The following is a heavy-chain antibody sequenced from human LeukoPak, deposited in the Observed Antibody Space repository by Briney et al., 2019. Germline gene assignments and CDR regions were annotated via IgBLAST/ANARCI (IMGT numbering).Heavy chain of an antibody. CDR1: GFTFSSYA. Sequence: GGSLRLSCAASGFTFSSYAMSWVRQAPGKGLEWVSSISGSSNYIYYADSVKGRFTISRDNAKNSLFLQMNSLRAEDTAVYYCARGGAVAGNNYFDYWGQGTLVTVPS. D-gene: IGHD6-19*01. V-gene: IGHV3-21*01. J-gene: IGHJ4*02. CDR2: ISGSSNYI. CDR3: ARGGAVAGNNYFDY.